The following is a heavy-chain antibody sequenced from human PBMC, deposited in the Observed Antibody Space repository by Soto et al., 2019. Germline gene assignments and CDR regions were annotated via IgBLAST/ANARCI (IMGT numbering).Heavy chain of an antibody. CDR1: GFTFSSYA. CDR2: ISGSGGST. J-gene: IGHJ4*02. CDR3: AKRAHGLFLDY. V-gene: IGHV3-23*01. Sequence: EVQLLESGGGLVQPGGSLRLSCAASGFTFSSYAMRWVRQAPGKGLEWVSAISGSGGSTYYADSMKGRFTISRDNSKNRLYWQMNSLRAGDTAVYCCAKRAHGLFLDYWGQGTLGTVSS.